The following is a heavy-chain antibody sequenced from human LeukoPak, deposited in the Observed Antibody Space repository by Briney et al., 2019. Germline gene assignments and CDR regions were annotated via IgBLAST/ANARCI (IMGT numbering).Heavy chain of an antibody. CDR3: AREDGYNPAFDY. J-gene: IGHJ4*02. CDR2: IIPIFGTA. Sequence: ASVKVSCKASGGTFSSYAISWVRQAPGQGLEWMGRIIPIFGTANYAQTFQGRVTITTDESTSTAYMELSSLRSEDTAVYYCAREDGYNPAFDYWGQGTLVTVSS. D-gene: IGHD5-24*01. V-gene: IGHV1-69*05. CDR1: GGTFSSYA.